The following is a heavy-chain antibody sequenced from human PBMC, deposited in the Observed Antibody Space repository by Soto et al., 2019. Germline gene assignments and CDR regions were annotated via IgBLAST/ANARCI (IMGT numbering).Heavy chain of an antibody. CDR1: GFTFSSYS. J-gene: IGHJ4*02. CDR2: ISSSSSTI. D-gene: IGHD3-10*01. Sequence: EVQLVESGGGLVRPGGSLRLSCAASGFTFSSYSMNWVRQAPGKGLEWVSYISSSSSTIYYADSVKGQFTISRDNAKNSLYRQMNSLRAGDTAVYYCARGAMVRGVRLHYGGQGTLVPVSS. V-gene: IGHV3-48*01. CDR3: ARGAMVRGVRLHY.